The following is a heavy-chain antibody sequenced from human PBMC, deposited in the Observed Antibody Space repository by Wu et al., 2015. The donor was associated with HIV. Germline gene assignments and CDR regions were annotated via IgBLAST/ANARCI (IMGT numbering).Heavy chain of an antibody. CDR2: INPSGGST. D-gene: IGHD2-2*01. CDR1: GYTFTSYY. J-gene: IGHJ6*02. Sequence: QVQLVQSGAEVKKPGASVKVSCKASGYTFTSYYMHWVRQAPGQGLEWMGIINPSGGSTSYAQKFQGRVTMTRDTSTSTVYMELSSLRSEDTAVYYCARDHNLADIVVVPAAKTNYYYGMDVWGQGTTVTVSS. V-gene: IGHV1-46*01. CDR3: ARDHNLADIVVVPAAKTNYYYGMDV.